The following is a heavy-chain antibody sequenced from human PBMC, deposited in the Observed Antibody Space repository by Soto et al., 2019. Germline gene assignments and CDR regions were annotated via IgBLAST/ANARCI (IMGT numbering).Heavy chain of an antibody. Sequence: EVQLLESGGGLVQTGGSLRVSCAASGFTFSSSAVTRVRQAPGKGLEWVSAISGSGGSTYYADSVKGRFTISRDNSKNTLHLQMNSLRVEDTAVYYCAKDRGCIVVCYGMDVWGQGTTVTVSS. CDR2: ISGSGGST. CDR1: GFTFSSSA. V-gene: IGHV3-23*01. J-gene: IGHJ6*02. CDR3: AKDRGCIVVCYGMDV. D-gene: IGHD2-21*01.